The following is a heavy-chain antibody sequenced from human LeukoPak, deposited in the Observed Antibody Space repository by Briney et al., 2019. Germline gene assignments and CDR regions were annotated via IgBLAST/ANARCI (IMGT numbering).Heavy chain of an antibody. CDR3: ARSYYYDSSGRDY. CDR1: GGTFSSYT. D-gene: IGHD3-22*01. CDR2: IIPILGIA. V-gene: IGHV1-69*02. Sequence: SVKVSCKAFGGTFSSYTISWVRQAPGQGLEWMGRIIPILGIANYAQKFQGRVTITADKSTSTAYMELSSLRSEDTAVYYCARSYYYDSSGRDYWGQGTLVTVSS. J-gene: IGHJ4*02.